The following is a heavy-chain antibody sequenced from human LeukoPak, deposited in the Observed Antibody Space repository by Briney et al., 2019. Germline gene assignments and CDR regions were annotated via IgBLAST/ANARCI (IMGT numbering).Heavy chain of an antibody. Sequence: SETLSLTCAVYGGSFSGYYWSWIRQPPGKGLEWIGEINHSGSTNYNPSLKSRVTISVDTSKNQFSLKLSSVTAADTAVYYCARQIALGFDYWGQGTLVTVSS. D-gene: IGHD1-26*01. V-gene: IGHV4-34*01. J-gene: IGHJ4*02. CDR2: INHSGST. CDR3: ARQIALGFDY. CDR1: GGSFSGYY.